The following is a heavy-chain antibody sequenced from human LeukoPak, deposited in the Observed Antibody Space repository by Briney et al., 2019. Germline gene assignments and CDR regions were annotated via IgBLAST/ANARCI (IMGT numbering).Heavy chain of an antibody. V-gene: IGHV4-34*01. CDR2: INHSENT. Sequence: SETLSLTCAVYGGSFSGYYWTWIRQPPGKGLEWIGEINHSENTNYNPSLKSRVTISIDISRNQFSLKLNSVTAADTAVYYCAKSSPWGVARKDKYYLDDWGQGTLVTVSS. CDR3: AKSSPWGVARKDKYYLDD. CDR1: GGSFSGYY. D-gene: IGHD6-19*01. J-gene: IGHJ4*02.